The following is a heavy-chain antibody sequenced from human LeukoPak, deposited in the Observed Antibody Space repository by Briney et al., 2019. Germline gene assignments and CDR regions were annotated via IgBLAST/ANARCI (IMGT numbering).Heavy chain of an antibody. D-gene: IGHD2-2*01. CDR3: TGSSSSCYLVH. J-gene: IGHJ4*02. CDR2: TSIYNGNT. Sequence: DSVKLSCNVSGSSFASFSITWVRHPHAQGLEWVGWTSIYNGNTNYSKHLQGRLTLTTDTSTSTAYMGLRSLLTAETTVDVRTGSSSSCYLVHWGQGTLVTVS. V-gene: IGHV1-18*01. CDR1: GSSFASFS.